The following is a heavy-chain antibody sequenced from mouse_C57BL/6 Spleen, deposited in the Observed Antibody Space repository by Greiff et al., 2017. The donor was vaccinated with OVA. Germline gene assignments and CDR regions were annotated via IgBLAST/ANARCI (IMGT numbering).Heavy chain of an antibody. CDR3: ARDGNGYDGNYFDY. J-gene: IGHJ2*01. CDR1: GFTFSGYA. V-gene: IGHV5-4*01. CDR2: ISDGGSYT. D-gene: IGHD2-2*01. Sequence: EVQRVESGGGLVKPGGSLKLSCAASGFTFSGYAMSWVRQTPEKRLEWVATISDGGSYTYYPDNVKGRFTISRDNAKNNLYLQMSHLKSEDTAMYYCARDGNGYDGNYFDYWGQGTTLTVSS.